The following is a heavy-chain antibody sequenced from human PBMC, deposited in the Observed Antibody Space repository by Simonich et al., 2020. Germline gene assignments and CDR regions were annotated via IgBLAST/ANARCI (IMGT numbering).Heavy chain of an antibody. CDR2: ISSSSSYI. V-gene: IGHV3-21*01. J-gene: IGHJ6*02. Sequence: EVQLVESGGGLVKPGGSLRLSCAASGFTFSSYSMNWVRQAPGKGLEWVSSISSSSSYIYYADSVKGRFTSSRDNAKNSLYLKRNSLRAEDTAVYYCAGGVYCSSTSCSTYYYYGMDVWGQGTTVTVSS. D-gene: IGHD2-2*01. CDR3: AGGVYCSSTSCSTYYYYGMDV. CDR1: GFTFSSYS.